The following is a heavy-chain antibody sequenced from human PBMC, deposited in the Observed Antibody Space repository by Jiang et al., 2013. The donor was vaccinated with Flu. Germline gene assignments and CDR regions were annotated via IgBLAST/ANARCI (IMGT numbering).Heavy chain of an antibody. CDR1: GDSVSSNTVL. Sequence: QTLSLTCAISGDSVSSNTVLWNWIRQSPSRGLEWLGRTYYTSKWSTDYAVSVKGRITITPDTSKNQFSLRLDSVTPEDAAVYYCARLNSWGYFDYWGQGTLVTVSS. CDR3: ARLNSWGYFDY. D-gene: IGHD3-16*01. CDR2: TYYTSKWST. J-gene: IGHJ4*02. V-gene: IGHV6-1*01.